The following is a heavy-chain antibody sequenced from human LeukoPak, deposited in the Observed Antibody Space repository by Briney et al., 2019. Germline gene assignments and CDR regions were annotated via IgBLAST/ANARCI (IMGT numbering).Heavy chain of an antibody. V-gene: IGHV1-2*02. J-gene: IGHJ4*02. D-gene: IGHD1-14*01. CDR3: ARDMTGGIWPRATSFDH. Sequence: ASVKVSCKTSGYTFSAFYMHWVRQAPGQGPEWMGWINPDSGGSEYGQKFQGRVTFTSDTSSTTIYMEVRSLKSDDTAVYYCARDMTGGIWPRATSFDHWGQGTLVTVSS. CDR2: INPDSGGS. CDR1: GYTFSAFY.